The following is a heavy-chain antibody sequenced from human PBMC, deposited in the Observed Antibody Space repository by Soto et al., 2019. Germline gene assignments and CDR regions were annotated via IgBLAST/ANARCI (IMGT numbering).Heavy chain of an antibody. D-gene: IGHD3-3*01. CDR1: GFTFSSYA. V-gene: IGHV3-23*01. CDR2: ISGSGGST. J-gene: IGHJ6*03. CDR3: AKGSAYYDFWSGYWDYYYYMDV. Sequence: HPGGSLRLSCAASGFTFSSYAMSWVRQAPGKGLEWVSAISGSGGSTYYADSVKGRFTISRDNSKNTLYLQMNSLRAEDTAVYYCAKGSAYYDFWSGYWDYYYYMDVWGKGTTVTVSS.